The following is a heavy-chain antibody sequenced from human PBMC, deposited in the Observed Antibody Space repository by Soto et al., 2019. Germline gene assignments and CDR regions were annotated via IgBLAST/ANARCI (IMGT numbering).Heavy chain of an antibody. CDR2: IYYSGST. Sequence: SETLSLTCTVSGGSISSYYWSWIRQPPGKGLEWIGYIYYSGSTNYNPSLKSRVTISVDTSKNQFSLKLSSVTAADTAVYYCARVMNGYSGYDYIGWFDYWGQGTLVTVSS. D-gene: IGHD5-12*01. CDR3: ARVMNGYSGYDYIGWFDY. CDR1: GGSISSYY. V-gene: IGHV4-59*01. J-gene: IGHJ4*02.